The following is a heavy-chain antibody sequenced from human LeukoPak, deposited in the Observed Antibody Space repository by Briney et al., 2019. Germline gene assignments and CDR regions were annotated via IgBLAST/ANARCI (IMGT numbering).Heavy chain of an antibody. CDR3: ASVVPAATGYYGMDV. V-gene: IGHV1-69*13. J-gene: IGHJ6*02. CDR1: GYTFTSYA. D-gene: IGHD2-2*01. Sequence: SVKVSCKASGYTFTSYAISWVRQAPGQGLEWMGGIIPIFGTANYAQKFQGRVTITADESTSTAYMELSSLRSEDTAVYYCASVVPAATGYYGMDVWGQGTTVTVSS. CDR2: IIPIFGTA.